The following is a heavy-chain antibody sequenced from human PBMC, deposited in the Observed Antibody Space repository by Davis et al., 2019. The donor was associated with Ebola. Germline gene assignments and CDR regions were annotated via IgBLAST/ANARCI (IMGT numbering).Heavy chain of an antibody. J-gene: IGHJ4*02. CDR3: GRDRAMFRVGLIDY. V-gene: IGHV3-7*03. CDR1: GFTFSSYW. Sequence: GESLKISCAASGFTFSSYWMSWVRQGPGKGLEWVANIKQDGSEKYYVDSVKDRFTISRDNAKNSLYLQMNSLRAEDTAVYYCGRDRAMFRVGLIDYWGQGTLVTVSS. CDR2: IKQDGSEK. D-gene: IGHD3-10*01.